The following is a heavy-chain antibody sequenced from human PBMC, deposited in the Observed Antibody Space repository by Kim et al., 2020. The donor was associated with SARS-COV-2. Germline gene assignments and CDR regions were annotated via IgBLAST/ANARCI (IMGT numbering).Heavy chain of an antibody. CDR2: LNQDGSAK. CDR1: GFTFSSYW. V-gene: IGHV3-7*03. J-gene: IGHJ5*02. CDR3: VRGIPSA. D-gene: IGHD2-21*01. Sequence: GGSLRLSCAASGFTFSSYWMSWVRQAPGKGLEWVANLNQDGSAKFYVDPVKGRFTISRDNAKNSVFLQMNSLRAEDTAVCYCVRGIPSAWGQGTLVTVTS.